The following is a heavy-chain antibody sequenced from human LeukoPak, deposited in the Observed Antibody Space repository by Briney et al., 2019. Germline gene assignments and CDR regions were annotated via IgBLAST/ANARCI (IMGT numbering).Heavy chain of an antibody. CDR1: GFTFSSYW. CDR3: AKDGYCTNGVCYTVGFDY. Sequence: PGGSLRLSCAASGFTFSSYWMSWVRQAPGKGLEWVANIKQDGSEKYYVDSVKGRFTISRDNAKNSLYLQMNSLRAEDTAVYYCAKDGYCTNGVCYTVGFDYWGQGTLVTVSS. V-gene: IGHV3-7*03. CDR2: IKQDGSEK. D-gene: IGHD2-8*01. J-gene: IGHJ4*02.